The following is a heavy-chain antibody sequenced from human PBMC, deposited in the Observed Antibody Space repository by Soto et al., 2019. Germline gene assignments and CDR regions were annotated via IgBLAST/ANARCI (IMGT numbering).Heavy chain of an antibody. CDR1: GFSLSNARMG. CDR2: IFSNDEK. Sequence: SGPTLVNPTETLTLTCTVSGFSLSNARMGVSWIRQPPGKALEWLAHIFSNDEKSYSTSLKSRLTISKDTSKSQVVLTMTNMDPVDTATYYCARIGSSWSENYYYYGMDVWGQGTTVTVPS. V-gene: IGHV2-26*01. J-gene: IGHJ6*02. D-gene: IGHD6-13*01. CDR3: ARIGSSWSENYYYYGMDV.